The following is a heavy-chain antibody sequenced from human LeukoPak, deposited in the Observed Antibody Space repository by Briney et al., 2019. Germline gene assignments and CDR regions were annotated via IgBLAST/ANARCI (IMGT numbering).Heavy chain of an antibody. D-gene: IGHD2-8*02. CDR2: IYHGDSDT. CDR1: GYSFITYW. Sequence: GESLKISCKASGYSFITYWIGWVRQMPGKGLEWMGTIYHGDSDTRYSPSFQGQVTISAANPITTAYLQWSSLKASDTAMYYCARSRRGKGAVLATIIDAVDMWGRGTLVTVSS. CDR3: ARSRRGKGAVLATIIDAVDM. V-gene: IGHV5-51*04. J-gene: IGHJ3*02.